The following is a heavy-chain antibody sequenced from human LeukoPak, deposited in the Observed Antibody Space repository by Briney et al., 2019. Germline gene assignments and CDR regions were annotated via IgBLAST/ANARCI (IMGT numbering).Heavy chain of an antibody. D-gene: IGHD3-10*01. CDR2: IHHSGST. Sequence: SETLSLTCAVYGGSFSGYYWSWIRQPPGKGLEWIGEIHHSGSTNYNPSLKSRVTISVDTSKNQFSLKLSSVTAADTAVYYCARSSSYYYYYGMDVWGQGTTVTVSS. CDR3: ARSSSYYYYYGMDV. J-gene: IGHJ6*02. CDR1: GGSFSGYY. V-gene: IGHV4-34*01.